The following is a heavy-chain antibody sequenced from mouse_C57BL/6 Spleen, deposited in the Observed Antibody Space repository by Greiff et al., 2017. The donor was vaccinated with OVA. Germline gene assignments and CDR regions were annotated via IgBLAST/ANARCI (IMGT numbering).Heavy chain of an antibody. J-gene: IGHJ4*01. V-gene: IGHV1-52*01. CDR1: GYTFTSYW. CDR2: IDPSDSET. Sequence: QVQLKQPGAELVRPGSSVKLSCKASGYTFTSYWMHWVKQRPIQGLEWIGNIDPSDSETHYNQKFKDKATLTVDKSSSTAYMQLSSLTSEDSAVYYCARSSEAMDYWGQGTSVTVSS. CDR3: ARSSEAMDY.